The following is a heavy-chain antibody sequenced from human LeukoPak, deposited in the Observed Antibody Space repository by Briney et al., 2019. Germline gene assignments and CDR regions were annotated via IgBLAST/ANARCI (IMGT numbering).Heavy chain of an antibody. CDR2: ISGSGGST. Sequence: PGGSLRLACAASGFTFSSYSMNWVRQAPGKGLEWVSAISGSGGSTYYADSVKGRFTISRDNSKNTLYLQMNSLRAEDTAVYYCAKDRHSGSYPGSFDYWGQGTLVTVSS. V-gene: IGHV3-23*01. CDR3: AKDRHSGSYPGSFDY. J-gene: IGHJ4*02. CDR1: GFTFSSYS. D-gene: IGHD1-26*01.